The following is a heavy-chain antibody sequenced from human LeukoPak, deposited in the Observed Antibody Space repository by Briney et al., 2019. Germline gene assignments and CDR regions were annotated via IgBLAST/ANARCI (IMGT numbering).Heavy chain of an antibody. J-gene: IGHJ5*02. CDR1: GFTFSSYA. CDR2: ISGSGGST. Sequence: GGSLRLPCAASGFTFSSYAMSWVRQAPGKGLEWVSAISGSGGSTYYADSVKGRFTISRDNSKNTLYLQMNSLRAEDTAVYYCAKGSAVAGTGWFDPWGQGTLVTVSS. V-gene: IGHV3-23*01. D-gene: IGHD6-19*01. CDR3: AKGSAVAGTGWFDP.